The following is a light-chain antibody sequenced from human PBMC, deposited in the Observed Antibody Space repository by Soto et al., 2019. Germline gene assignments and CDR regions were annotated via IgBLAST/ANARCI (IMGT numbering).Light chain of an antibody. CDR3: QQYETYSGT. CDR1: QIINTW. CDR2: RAS. J-gene: IGKJ3*01. Sequence: DIHMSQSPSSLSASVGDRVTITCRASQIINTWLAWYQQKPGKAPKLLIYRASNLLSGVPSRFSGSGSGTEFTLTISSLQPDDFSIYYSQQYETYSGTFGPGTKVDL. V-gene: IGKV1-5*03.